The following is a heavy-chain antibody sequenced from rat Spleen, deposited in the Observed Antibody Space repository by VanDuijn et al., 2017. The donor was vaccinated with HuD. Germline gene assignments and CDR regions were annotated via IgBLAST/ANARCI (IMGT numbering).Heavy chain of an antibody. V-gene: IGHV5-31*01. D-gene: IGHD1-2*01. CDR2: ITNTGGST. J-gene: IGHJ3*01. CDR1: GFTFNNYW. CDR3: TSDGNDYYYSSYIYGGFAY. Sequence: EVQLVESGGGLVQPGRSLKLSCVASGFTFNNYWMTWIRQAPGKGLEWVASITNTGGSTYYPDSVKGRFTISRDNAKSTLYLQMDSLRSEDTATYYCTSDGNDYYYSSYIYGGFAYWGQGTLVTVSS.